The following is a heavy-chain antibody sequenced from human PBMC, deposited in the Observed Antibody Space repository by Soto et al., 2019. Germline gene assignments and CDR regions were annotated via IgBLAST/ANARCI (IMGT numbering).Heavy chain of an antibody. CDR1: GYPISSGYY. Sequence: TLSLTCAVSGYPISSGYYWGWIRQPPGKGLEWIGIIHHSGSTYYNPSLRSRITISVDTSKNQFSLKMPSVTAADTAVYYCARSSGYVPGGYWGQGILVTVS. CDR2: IHHSGST. CDR3: ARSSGYVPGGY. V-gene: IGHV4-38-2*01. J-gene: IGHJ4*02. D-gene: IGHD5-12*01.